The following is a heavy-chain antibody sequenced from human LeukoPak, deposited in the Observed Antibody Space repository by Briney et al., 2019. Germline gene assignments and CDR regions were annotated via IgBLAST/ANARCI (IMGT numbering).Heavy chain of an antibody. V-gene: IGHV3-23*01. CDR2: ISESGGST. CDR1: GITLSNYC. D-gene: IGHD3-22*01. J-gene: IGHJ4*02. Sequence: GGSLRLSCAVSGITLSNYCMSWVRQAPGKGREWVAGISESGGSTNYADSVKGRFTISRDNPKKTLYLRMNSLRAEDTAVYFCAKRGVVIRVILVGFHKEAYYFDSWGQGALVTVSS. CDR3: AKRGVVIRVILVGFHKEAYYFDS.